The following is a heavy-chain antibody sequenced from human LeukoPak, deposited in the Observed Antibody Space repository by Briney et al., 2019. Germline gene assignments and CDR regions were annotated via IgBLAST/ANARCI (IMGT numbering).Heavy chain of an antibody. Sequence: GGSLRLSCAASGFTFSSYAMSWVRQAPGKGLEWVSAISGSGGSTYYADSVKGRFTISRDNSKNTLYLQMNSLRAEDTAVYYCAKRAVAGTRNGGGEAFDIWGQGTMVTVSS. CDR3: AKRAVAGTRNGGGEAFDI. J-gene: IGHJ3*02. CDR1: GFTFSSYA. V-gene: IGHV3-23*01. D-gene: IGHD6-19*01. CDR2: ISGSGGST.